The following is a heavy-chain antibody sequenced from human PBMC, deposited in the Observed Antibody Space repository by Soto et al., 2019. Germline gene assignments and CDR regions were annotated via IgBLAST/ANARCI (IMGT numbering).Heavy chain of an antibody. V-gene: IGHV4-39*01. D-gene: IGHD3-3*01. CDR1: GGSISNPIYY. CDR2: IFYSGSA. CDR3: AGRTSLTSVEIFSGGLSGYNWVDP. J-gene: IGHJ5*01. Sequence: SSETLSLTCSVSGGSISNPIYYWAWIRQPPGKGLEWIGSIFYSGSAYYNPSLKSRVTMPVDTSQNQFSLKLSSVTAADTAVYYCAGRTSLTSVEIFSGGLSGYNWVDPWGRGTLVTVSS.